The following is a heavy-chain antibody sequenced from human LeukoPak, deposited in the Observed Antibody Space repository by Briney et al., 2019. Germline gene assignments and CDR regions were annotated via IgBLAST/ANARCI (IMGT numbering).Heavy chain of an antibody. CDR1: GGTFSSYA. D-gene: IGHD1-26*01. Sequence: ASVKVSCKASGGTFSSYAISWVRQAPGQGLEWMGGIIPIFGTANYAQKFQGRVTITADESTSTAYMELSSLRSEDTAVYYCVQSGSYSKLIFDYWGQGTLVTVSS. CDR2: IIPIFGTA. J-gene: IGHJ4*02. V-gene: IGHV1-69*13. CDR3: VQSGSYSKLIFDY.